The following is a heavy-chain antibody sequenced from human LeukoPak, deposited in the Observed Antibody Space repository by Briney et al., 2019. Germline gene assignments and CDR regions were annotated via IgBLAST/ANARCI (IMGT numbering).Heavy chain of an antibody. CDR2: INHSGST. Sequence: SETLSLTCAVYGGSFSGYYWSWIRQPPGKGLEWIEEINHSGSTNYNPSLKSRVTISVDTSKNQFSLKLSSVTAADTAVNYCARGRRWLQPYYYYGMDVWGQGTTVTVSS. CDR1: GGSFSGYY. D-gene: IGHD5-24*01. V-gene: IGHV4-34*01. J-gene: IGHJ6*02. CDR3: ARGRRWLQPYYYYGMDV.